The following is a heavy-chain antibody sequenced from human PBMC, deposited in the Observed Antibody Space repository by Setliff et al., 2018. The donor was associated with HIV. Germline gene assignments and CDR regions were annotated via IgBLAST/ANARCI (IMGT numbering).Heavy chain of an antibody. CDR1: GYSISSGYY. J-gene: IGHJ4*02. V-gene: IGHV4-38-2*02. CDR3: ARGGTMIRGLDY. Sequence: PSETLSLTCTVSGYSISSGYYWGWIRQPPGKGLEWIGSIYHSGSTYYNPSLKSRVTISVDTSKNQFSLKLNSVTAADTAVYYCARGGTMIRGLDYWGQGTLVTVSS. D-gene: IGHD3-10*01. CDR2: IYHSGST.